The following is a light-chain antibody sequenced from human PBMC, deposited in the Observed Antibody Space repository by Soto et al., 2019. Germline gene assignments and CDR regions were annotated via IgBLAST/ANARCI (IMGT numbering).Light chain of an antibody. V-gene: IGKV3-20*01. Sequence: EIVLTQSPGTLSLSPGERATLSCRASQSVSSTYLAWYQQTPGQAPRLLIYGASSRATGMPDRFSGSGSGTAFTLNISRLEPEDFAVYYGEQYGSSLTFGQGTTVESK. CDR3: EQYGSSLT. CDR1: QSVSSTY. J-gene: IGKJ1*01. CDR2: GAS.